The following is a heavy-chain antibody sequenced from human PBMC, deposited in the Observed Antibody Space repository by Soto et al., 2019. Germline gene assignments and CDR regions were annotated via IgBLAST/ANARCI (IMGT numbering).Heavy chain of an antibody. Sequence: QVQLVESGGGVVQPGRSLRLSCAASGFTFSSYGMHWVRQAPGKGLEWVAVIWYDGSNKYYAESVKGRFTISRDNSKNTENKEMNSLRAEVTAVYCCARDDGWAISALDSRPMDVWGQGTTVTVSS. CDR3: ARDDGWAISALDSRPMDV. CDR1: GFTFSSYG. D-gene: IGHD3-9*01. J-gene: IGHJ6*02. CDR2: IWYDGSNK. V-gene: IGHV3-33*01.